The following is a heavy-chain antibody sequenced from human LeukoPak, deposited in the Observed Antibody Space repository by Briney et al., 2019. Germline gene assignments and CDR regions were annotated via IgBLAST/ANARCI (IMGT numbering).Heavy chain of an antibody. CDR2: IAASGDIT. D-gene: IGHD1/OR15-1a*01. CDR1: GFTFSSYG. CDR3: ARKNTGAFDY. Sequence: GGSLRLSCAASGFTFSSYGMHWVRQAPGGGLEWVSGIAASGDITYYADSVRGRFTISRDNSRNTLYLQMNSLRAEDTAVYHCARKNTGAFDYWGQGTPVTVSS. J-gene: IGHJ4*02. V-gene: IGHV3-23*01.